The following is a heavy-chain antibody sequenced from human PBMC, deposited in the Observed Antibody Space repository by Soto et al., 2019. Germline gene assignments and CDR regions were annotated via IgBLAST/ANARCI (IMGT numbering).Heavy chain of an antibody. CDR3: AKGAHYYGSGSYSYYYYYGMDV. D-gene: IGHD3-10*01. J-gene: IGHJ6*02. Sequence: GGSLRLSCAASGFTFSSYGMHWVRQAPGKGLEWVAVISYDGSNKYYADSVKGRFTISRDNSKNTLYLQMNSLRAEDTAVYYCAKGAHYYGSGSYSYYYYYGMDVWRQGTTVTVAS. V-gene: IGHV3-30*18. CDR2: ISYDGSNK. CDR1: GFTFSSYG.